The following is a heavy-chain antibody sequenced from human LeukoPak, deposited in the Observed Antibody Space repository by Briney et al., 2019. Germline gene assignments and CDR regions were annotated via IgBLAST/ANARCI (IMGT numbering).Heavy chain of an antibody. D-gene: IGHD6-13*01. J-gene: IGHJ4*02. V-gene: IGHV3-48*01. CDR1: GFTFSSYS. CDR3: ARGGLSSSSWYYYFDY. Sequence: PGGSLRLSCAASGFTFSSYSMNWVRQAPGEGLEWVSYISSLSGTIYYADSVKGRLTISRDNAKNSLYLQMDSLRAEDTAVYYCARGGLSSSSWYYYFDYWGQGTLVTVSS. CDR2: ISSLSGTI.